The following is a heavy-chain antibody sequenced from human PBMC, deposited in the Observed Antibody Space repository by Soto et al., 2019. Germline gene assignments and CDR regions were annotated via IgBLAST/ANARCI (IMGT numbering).Heavy chain of an antibody. CDR2: IIPIFGTA. V-gene: IGHV1-69*01. J-gene: IGHJ2*01. CDR3: ARRSHYDFWSGYYPNENNWYFDL. CDR1: GVTFSSYA. Sequence: QVQLVQSGAEVKKPGSSVKVSCKASGVTFSSYAISWVRQAPGQGLEWMGGIIPIFGTANYAQKFQGRVTMTADESTSTAYMELRSLRSEDTAVYYCARRSHYDFWSGYYPNENNWYFDLWGRGTLVTVSS. D-gene: IGHD3-3*01.